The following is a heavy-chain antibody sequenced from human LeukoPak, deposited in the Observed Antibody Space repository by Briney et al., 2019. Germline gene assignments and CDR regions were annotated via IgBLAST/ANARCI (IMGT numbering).Heavy chain of an antibody. V-gene: IGHV1-2*02. D-gene: IGHD3-22*01. CDR3: AKDYYDSSGYYYRLSEQGYYFDY. CDR1: GYTFTGYY. Sequence: ASVKVSRKASGYTFTGYYMHWVRQAPGQGLEWMGWINPNSGGTNYAQKFQGRVTMTRDTSISTAYMELSRLRSDDTAVYYCAKDYYDSSGYYYRLSEQGYYFDYWGQGTLVTVSS. J-gene: IGHJ4*02. CDR2: INPNSGGT.